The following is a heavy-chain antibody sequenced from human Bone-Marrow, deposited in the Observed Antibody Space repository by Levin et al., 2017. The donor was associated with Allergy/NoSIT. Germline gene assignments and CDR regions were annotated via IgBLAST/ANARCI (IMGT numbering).Heavy chain of an antibody. D-gene: IGHD2-15*01. CDR2: ISGSGASI. CDR1: GFIFRNYG. J-gene: IGHJ3*01. V-gene: IGHV3-23*01. CDR3: AKGPYCNGGTCFPTDDTFNV. Sequence: GGSLRLSCEASGFIFRNYGMSWVRQVPGKGLEWVATISGSGASIYLADSVKGHFSISRDNSKNTLYLHMNSLRVEDTAVYHCAKGPYCNGGTCFPTDDTFNVWGQGTMVTVSS.